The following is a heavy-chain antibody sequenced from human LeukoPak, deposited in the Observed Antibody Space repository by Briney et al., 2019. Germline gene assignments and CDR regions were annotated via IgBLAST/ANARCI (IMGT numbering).Heavy chain of an antibody. J-gene: IGHJ5*02. V-gene: IGHV3-30*12. Sequence: GGSLRLSCAASGFTFSSYGMHWVRQAPGKGLEWVTFIHYDGSNKYYADSVKGRFTISRDNAKNSLYLQMNSLRAEDTAVYYCARDQGVSYCSSTSCYSVWFDPWGQGTLVTVSS. CDR3: ARDQGVSYCSSTSCYSVWFDP. D-gene: IGHD2-2*01. CDR2: IHYDGSNK. CDR1: GFTFSSYG.